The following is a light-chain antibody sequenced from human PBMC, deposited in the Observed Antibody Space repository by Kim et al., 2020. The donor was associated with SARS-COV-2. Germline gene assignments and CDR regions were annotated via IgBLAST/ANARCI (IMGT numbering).Light chain of an antibody. Sequence: LHRGETGSSTWSGEKMGHKWACWHKQKPGQFPVLVINKDSQRPAGIHERFSGSKSGNTVTLTISGNQAMDEADYYCQAGDSSTAVFGGGTQLTVL. CDR3: QAGDSSTAV. CDR1: KMGHKW. CDR2: KDS. J-gene: IGLJ2*01. V-gene: IGLV3-1*01.